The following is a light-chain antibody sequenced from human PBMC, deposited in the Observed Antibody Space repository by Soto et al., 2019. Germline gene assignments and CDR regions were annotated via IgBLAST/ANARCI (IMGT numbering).Light chain of an antibody. CDR2: DAS. CDR1: QSISSW. Sequence: DTQMTQSPSTLSASVGDRVTITCRASQSISSWLAWYQQKPGKAPKLLIFDASRLESGVPSRLSGGVSGTEFTLTTSRLQPDDFANYYCQQYNTYPWTFGQGTKVEIK. CDR3: QQYNTYPWT. V-gene: IGKV1-5*01. J-gene: IGKJ1*01.